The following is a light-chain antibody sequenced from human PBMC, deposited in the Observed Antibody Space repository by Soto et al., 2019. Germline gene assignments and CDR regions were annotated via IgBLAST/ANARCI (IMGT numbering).Light chain of an antibody. CDR2: DAS. J-gene: IGKJ3*01. Sequence: DIQMTQSPSSLSASVGDRVTITCQASQDISNYLNWYQQKPGKAPKLLIYDASNLETGVASRFSGSGSGTDFTFTISSLQPEDIATYYCQQYANLPHSTFGPGTKVDIK. V-gene: IGKV1-33*01. CDR3: QQYANLPHST. CDR1: QDISNY.